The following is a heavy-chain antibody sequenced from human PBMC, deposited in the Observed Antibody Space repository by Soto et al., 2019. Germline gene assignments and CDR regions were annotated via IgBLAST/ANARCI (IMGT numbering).Heavy chain of an antibody. D-gene: IGHD1-26*01. Sequence: SETPLTCTVSGGSISSSSYYWGWIRQPPGKGLEWIGSIYYSGSTYYNPSLKSRVTISVDTSKNQFSLKLSSVTAADTAVYYCARPLSLVGATRPYYYGMDVWGQGTTVTVSS. J-gene: IGHJ6*02. V-gene: IGHV4-39*01. CDR3: ARPLSLVGATRPYYYGMDV. CDR2: IYYSGST. CDR1: GGSISSSSYY.